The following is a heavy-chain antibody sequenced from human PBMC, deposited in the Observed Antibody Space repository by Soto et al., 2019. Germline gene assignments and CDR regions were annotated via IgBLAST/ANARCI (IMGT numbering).Heavy chain of an antibody. D-gene: IGHD5-18*01. Sequence: QVQLVESGGGVVQPGRSLRLSCAASGFTFSSYAMHWVRQAPGKGLEWVAVISYDGSNKYYADSVKGRFTISRDNSKNTLDLQMNSLRAEDTAVYYCARDPLWGTAMVLWYFDRWGRGTLVTVSS. CDR2: ISYDGSNK. CDR3: ARDPLWGTAMVLWYFDR. J-gene: IGHJ2*01. V-gene: IGHV3-30-3*01. CDR1: GFTFSSYA.